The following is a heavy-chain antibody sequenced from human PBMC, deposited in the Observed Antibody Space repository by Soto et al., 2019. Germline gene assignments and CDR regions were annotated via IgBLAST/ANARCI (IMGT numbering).Heavy chain of an antibody. CDR3: AHTRDGYINFDY. J-gene: IGHJ4*02. Sequence: PGGSLRLSCAASGFTFSSYGMHWVRQAPGKGLEWVAVISYDGSNKYYADSVKGRFTISRDNSKNTLYLQMNSLRAEDTAVYYCAHTRDGYINFDYWGQGTLVTVSS. V-gene: IGHV3-30*03. CDR2: ISYDGSNK. D-gene: IGHD5-12*01. CDR1: GFTFSSYG.